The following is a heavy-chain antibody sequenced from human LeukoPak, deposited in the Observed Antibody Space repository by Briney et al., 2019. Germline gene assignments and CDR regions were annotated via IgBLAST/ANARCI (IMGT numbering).Heavy chain of an antibody. V-gene: IGHV3-33*06. CDR1: GFTFSSYG. D-gene: IGHD6-19*01. J-gene: IGHJ4*02. CDR3: AKDGGGKQWLDPVDY. Sequence: PGGSLRLSCAASGFTFSSYGMNWVRQAPGKGLEWVAVIRYDGSNIYYADSVKGRFTISRDNSKNTVYLQMNSLRAEDTAVYYCAKDGGGKQWLDPVDYWGKGTLVTVSS. CDR2: IRYDGSNI.